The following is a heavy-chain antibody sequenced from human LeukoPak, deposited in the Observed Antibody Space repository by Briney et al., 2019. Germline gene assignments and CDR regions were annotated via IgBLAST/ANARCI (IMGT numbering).Heavy chain of an antibody. CDR3: AKGTLGHCNGASCYPLDY. V-gene: IGHV1-69*13. Sequence: RASVNVSCKASGGTFSSYAISWVRQAPGQGLEWMGGIIPIFGTANYAQKFQGRVTITADESTSTAYMELSSLRSEDTAVYFCAKGTLGHCNGASCYPLDYWGQGTLVTVSS. D-gene: IGHD2-15*01. CDR1: GGTFSSYA. CDR2: IIPIFGTA. J-gene: IGHJ4*02.